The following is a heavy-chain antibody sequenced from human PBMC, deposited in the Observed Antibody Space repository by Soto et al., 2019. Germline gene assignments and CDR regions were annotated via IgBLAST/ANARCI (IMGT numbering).Heavy chain of an antibody. CDR1: GFFVSSGNY. V-gene: IGHV4-38-2*01. D-gene: IGHD2-15*01. J-gene: IGHJ3*01. Sequence: KPSETLSLTCAVSGFFVSSGNYWGWIRKPPGKGLEWIGSIFHGGNTYYNPSLKSRVTISVGMSKNQFSLKLNSVTAADTAVYYCARARWYDAFDVWGQGTVVTVSS. CDR2: IFHGGNT. CDR3: ARARWYDAFDV.